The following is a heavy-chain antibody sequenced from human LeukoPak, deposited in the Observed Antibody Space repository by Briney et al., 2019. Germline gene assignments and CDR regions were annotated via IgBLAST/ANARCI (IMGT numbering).Heavy chain of an antibody. D-gene: IGHD3-22*01. CDR3: ARAMVITGTGAFDI. Sequence: KASQTLSLTCTVSGGSISSGDYDWSWIRQPPGKGLEWIGYIYYSGSTYYDPSLKSRVTISVDTSKNQFSLKLSSVTAADTAVYYCARAMVITGTGAFDIWGQGTMVTVSS. V-gene: IGHV4-30-4*01. J-gene: IGHJ3*02. CDR2: IYYSGST. CDR1: GGSISSGDYD.